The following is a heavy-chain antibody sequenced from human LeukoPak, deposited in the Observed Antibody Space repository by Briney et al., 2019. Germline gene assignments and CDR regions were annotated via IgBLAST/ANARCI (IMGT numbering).Heavy chain of an antibody. Sequence: PGGSLRLSCAASGFTFSSYSMNWVRQAPGQGLEWVSSISSSISYIYYADSVKGRFTISRDNAKNSLYLQMNSLRAEDTAVYYCASHNPSGSYHVVPLADAFDIWGQGTMVTVSS. D-gene: IGHD1-26*01. V-gene: IGHV3-21*01. CDR2: ISSSISYI. CDR3: ASHNPSGSYHVVPLADAFDI. CDR1: GFTFSSYS. J-gene: IGHJ3*02.